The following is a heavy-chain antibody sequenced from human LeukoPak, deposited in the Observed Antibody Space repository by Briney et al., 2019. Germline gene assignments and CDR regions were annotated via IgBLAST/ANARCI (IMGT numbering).Heavy chain of an antibody. V-gene: IGHV4-59*01. Sequence: SETLSLTCTVSGGSISSYYWSWIRQPPGKGLEWIGYIYYSGSTNYNPSLKSRVTISVDTSKNQFSLKLSSVTAADTAVYYCARLYYYDSSGYYGYYYYYYGMDVWGQGTTVTVSS. CDR1: GGSISSYY. J-gene: IGHJ6*02. CDR3: ARLYYYDSSGYYGYYYYYYGMDV. CDR2: IYYSGST. D-gene: IGHD3-22*01.